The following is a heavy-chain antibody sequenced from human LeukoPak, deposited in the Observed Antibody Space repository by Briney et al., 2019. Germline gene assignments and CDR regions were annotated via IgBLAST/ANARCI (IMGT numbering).Heavy chain of an antibody. CDR3: ARLRFLEWLPHPFDY. CDR2: IYSSGSA. CDR1: GGSISSTSYY. V-gene: IGHV4-39*07. D-gene: IGHD3-3*01. J-gene: IGHJ4*02. Sequence: SEALSLTCTLSGGSISSTSYYWGWLRQPPGRGLEWIGSIYSSGSAYYNASLKSRVTISVDTSKHQFSLKLSSVTAADTAVYYCARLRFLEWLPHPFDYWGQGTLFSVSS.